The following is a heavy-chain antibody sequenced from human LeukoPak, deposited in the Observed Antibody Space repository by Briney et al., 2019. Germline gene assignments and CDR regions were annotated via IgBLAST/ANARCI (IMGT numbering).Heavy chain of an antibody. J-gene: IGHJ4*02. V-gene: IGHV3-64D*06. CDR1: GFVFSPYA. CDR3: VKDRWVDH. D-gene: IGHD6-13*01. Sequence: GESLRLSCSAPGFVFSPYAMHWVRQAPGKGLEYVSSISSEGKTTYYADSVKGRFTISRDNSKNTLYLQMSSLRPEDTAVYYCVKDRWVDHWGQGTLVTVSS. CDR2: ISSEGKTT.